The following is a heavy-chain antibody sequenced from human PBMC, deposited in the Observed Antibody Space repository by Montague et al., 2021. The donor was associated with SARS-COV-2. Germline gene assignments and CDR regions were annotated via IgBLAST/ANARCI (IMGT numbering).Heavy chain of an antibody. J-gene: IGHJ4*02. CDR3: ARGAPRY. Sequence: SETLSLTCAVYGGSFSDYHCTWSRHSQGDGLERIWLINNGGSTNYNPSPKSRVTISIDTAKNQFSLELTSVTAADTAVYYCARGAPRYWGQGTLVTVSS. V-gene: IGHV4-34*01. CDR2: INNGGST. CDR1: GGSFSDYH.